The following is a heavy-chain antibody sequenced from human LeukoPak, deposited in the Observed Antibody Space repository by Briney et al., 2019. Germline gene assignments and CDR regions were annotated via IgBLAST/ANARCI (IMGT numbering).Heavy chain of an antibody. CDR2: ISGYNGST. CDR1: GYTFTSYG. Sequence: ASVKVSCKASGYTFTSYGISWVRQAPGQGLEWMGWISGYNGSTNYAQKLQGRVTMTTDTSKSTAYMELRSLRSDDTAVYYCARDLKRGYSSGRYSWGTGSSNDYWGQGTLVTVSS. V-gene: IGHV1-18*01. D-gene: IGHD6-19*01. CDR3: ARDLKRGYSSGRYSWGTGSSNDY. J-gene: IGHJ4*02.